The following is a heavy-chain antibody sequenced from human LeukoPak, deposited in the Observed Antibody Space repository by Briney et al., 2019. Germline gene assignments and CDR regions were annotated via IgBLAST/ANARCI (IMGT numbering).Heavy chain of an antibody. CDR1: GGTFSSYA. Sequence: SVKVSCKASGGTFSSYAISWVRQAPGQGLEWMGGIIPIFGTANYAQKFQGRVTITTDESTSTAYMELSSLRSEDTAVHYCARETGYYYDSSGFDYWGQGTLVTVSS. CDR2: IIPIFGTA. V-gene: IGHV1-69*05. J-gene: IGHJ4*02. D-gene: IGHD3-22*01. CDR3: ARETGYYYDSSGFDY.